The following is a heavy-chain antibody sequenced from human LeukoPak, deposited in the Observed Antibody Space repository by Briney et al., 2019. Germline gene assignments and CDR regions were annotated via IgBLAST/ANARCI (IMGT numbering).Heavy chain of an antibody. CDR1: GFTFKNYG. D-gene: IGHD2-2*01. CDR3: AKGCSSTSCAIEFDS. CDR2: MSYDGGHR. V-gene: IGHV3-30*18. Sequence: GGSLRLSCAGSGFTFKNYGIHWVRQAPGKGLEWVAGMSYDGGHRYYGDSVKGRFTISRDNSKDTVYVEMNSLRPEDTALYYCAKGCSSTSCAIEFDSWGQGTLVTVSS. J-gene: IGHJ4*02.